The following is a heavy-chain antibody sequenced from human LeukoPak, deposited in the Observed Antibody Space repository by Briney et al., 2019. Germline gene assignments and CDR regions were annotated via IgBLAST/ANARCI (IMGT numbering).Heavy chain of an antibody. CDR2: ISSSSSYI. V-gene: IGHV3-21*01. D-gene: IGHD2-15*01. CDR1: GFTFSSYS. J-gene: IGHJ3*02. Sequence: RGSLRLSCAASGFTFSSYSMNWVRQAPGKGLEWVSSISSSSSYIYYADSVKGRFTISRDNAKNSLYLQMNSLRAEDTAVYYCARDNRWWDGGTPNAFDIWGQGTMVTVSS. CDR3: ARDNRWWDGGTPNAFDI.